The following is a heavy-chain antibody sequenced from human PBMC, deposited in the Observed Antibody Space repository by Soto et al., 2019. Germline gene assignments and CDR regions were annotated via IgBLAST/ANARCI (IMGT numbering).Heavy chain of an antibody. CDR2: ISAYNGNT. CDR1: GYTFTSYG. D-gene: IGHD3-9*01. Sequence: QVQLVQSGAEVKKPGASVKVSCKASGYTFTSYGISWVRQAPGQGLEWMGWISAYNGNTNYPQKLQGKVTMTTDTSTSTAYMDLRSLRSDDTAVYYCARGGQELRYFDWLENNWFDPWGQGTLVTVSS. CDR3: ARGGQELRYFDWLENNWFDP. V-gene: IGHV1-18*01. J-gene: IGHJ5*02.